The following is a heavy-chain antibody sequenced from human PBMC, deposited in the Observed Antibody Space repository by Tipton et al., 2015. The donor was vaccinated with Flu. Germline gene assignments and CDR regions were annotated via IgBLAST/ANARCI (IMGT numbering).Heavy chain of an antibody. V-gene: IGHV4-34*01. CDR1: GGSLRGSF. J-gene: IGHJ4*02. Sequence: LRLSCAVYGGSLRGSFWSWIRQPPGKGLEWIGTISHSGSTYYKPSLKSRVTISLDTFQNQFSLKLNSVTAADTAVYYCSRSTYYYGSGSSDYWGQGTLVTVSS. CDR3: SRSTYYYGSGSSDY. CDR2: ISHSGST. D-gene: IGHD3-10*01.